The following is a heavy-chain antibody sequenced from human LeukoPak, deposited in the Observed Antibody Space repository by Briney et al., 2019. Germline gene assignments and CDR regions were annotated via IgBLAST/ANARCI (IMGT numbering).Heavy chain of an antibody. D-gene: IGHD1-26*01. Sequence: PGGSLRLSCAASGFTFSSYGMHWVRQAPGKGLEWVAVISYDGSNKYYADPVKGRFTISRDDSRNTLYLQMNSLRGDDTAVYYCAKDVGKWESLHFFDYWGQGTLVTVSS. J-gene: IGHJ4*02. V-gene: IGHV3-30*18. CDR2: ISYDGSNK. CDR3: AKDVGKWESLHFFDY. CDR1: GFTFSSYG.